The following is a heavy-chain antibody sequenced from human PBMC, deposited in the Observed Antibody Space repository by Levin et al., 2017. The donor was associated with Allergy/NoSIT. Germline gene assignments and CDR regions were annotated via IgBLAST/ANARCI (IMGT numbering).Heavy chain of an antibody. CDR3: AKESGDFGEYGIDV. Sequence: PSETLSLTCTVSSGSISITSYYWAWIRQPPGKGLEWIGNIYYSGSTYYNPSLKSRITLSVDTSKHQFSLKLRSVTAADAATYYCAKESGDFGEYGIDVWGQGTTVTVSS. CDR1: SGSISITSYY. J-gene: IGHJ6*02. V-gene: IGHV4-39*07. D-gene: IGHD3-10*01. CDR2: IYYSGST.